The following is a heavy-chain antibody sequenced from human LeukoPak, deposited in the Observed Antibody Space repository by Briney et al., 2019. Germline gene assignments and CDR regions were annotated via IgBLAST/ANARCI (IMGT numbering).Heavy chain of an antibody. CDR1: GGTFSSYA. CDR3: ARGPDIVVVPAARYYYYYYGMDV. J-gene: IGHJ6*02. V-gene: IGHV1-69*13. D-gene: IGHD2-2*01. Sequence: ASVKVSCKASGGTFSSYAISWVRQAPGQGLEWMGGIIPIFGTANYAQKFQGRVTNTADESTSTAYMELSSLRSEDTAVYYCARGPDIVVVPAARYYYYYYGMDVWGQGTTVTVSS. CDR2: IIPIFGTA.